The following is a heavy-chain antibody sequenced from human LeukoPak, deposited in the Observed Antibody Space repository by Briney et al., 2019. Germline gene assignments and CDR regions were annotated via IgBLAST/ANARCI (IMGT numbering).Heavy chain of an antibody. D-gene: IGHD3-22*01. CDR2: INHSGST. CDR1: GGSFSGYY. J-gene: IGHJ4*02. CDR3: ARRPRDIVVVITGYFDY. V-gene: IGHV4-34*01. Sequence: SETLSPTCAVYGGSFSGYYWSWIRQPPGKGLEWIGEINHSGSTNYNPSLKSRVTISVDTSKNQFSLKLSSVTAADTAVYYCARRPRDIVVVITGYFDYWGQGTLVTVSS.